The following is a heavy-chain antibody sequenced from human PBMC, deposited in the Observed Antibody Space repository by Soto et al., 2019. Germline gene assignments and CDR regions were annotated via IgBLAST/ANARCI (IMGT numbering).Heavy chain of an antibody. Sequence: SVKVSCKASGGTFSRYSITWVRQAPGHGLEWIGRIIPIFGIASYAQKFQGRVTITADESTSTAYMELSSLRSDDTAVYYCAREDRDRETVLVPAATTAMDVFGQANTLPVSS. CDR2: IIPIFGIA. J-gene: IGHJ6*02. CDR1: GGTFSRYS. D-gene: IGHD2-2*01. V-gene: IGHV1-69*13. CDR3: AREDRDRETVLVPAATTAMDV.